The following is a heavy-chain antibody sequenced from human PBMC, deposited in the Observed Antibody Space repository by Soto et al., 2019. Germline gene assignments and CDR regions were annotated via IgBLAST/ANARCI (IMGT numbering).Heavy chain of an antibody. D-gene: IGHD3-9*01. CDR1: GGSISNNRW. J-gene: IGHJ5*02. V-gene: IGHV4-4*02. Sequence: QVKLQESGPGLEKPSGTLSLTCAVSGGSISNNRWWTWVRQAPGKGLEWIGEIHDRGSTNYNLSRKRRATVSIDRSKNQFSLEMRAVTAADTAVYYCAGQWAAGYGAFDPWGQGTLVTVSS. CDR3: AGQWAAGYGAFDP. CDR2: IHDRGST.